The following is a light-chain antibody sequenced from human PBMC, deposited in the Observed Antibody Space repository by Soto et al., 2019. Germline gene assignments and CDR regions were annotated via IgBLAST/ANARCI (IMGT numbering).Light chain of an antibody. CDR1: SSNIGSNY. J-gene: IGLJ1*01. Sequence: SVLTQPPSASGTPGQKVTITCTGSSSNIGSNYVYWYQHLPGTAPKLLIFSDNERPSGVPERFSGSKSGTSASLAISGLRSEDEADYYCSTWDASLSGYVFGTGTKVTVL. CDR2: SDN. V-gene: IGLV1-47*02. CDR3: STWDASLSGYV.